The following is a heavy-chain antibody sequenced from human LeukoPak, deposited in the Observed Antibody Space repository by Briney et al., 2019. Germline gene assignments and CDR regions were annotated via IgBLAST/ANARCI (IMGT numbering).Heavy chain of an antibody. CDR1: GFAFSTYS. D-gene: IGHD2/OR15-2a*01. V-gene: IGHV3-69-1*01. CDR2: ISSGSG. J-gene: IGHJ6*03. CDR3: ARDSDSTSATYYYTDV. Sequence: PGGSLRLSCAASGFAFSTYSMNWVRQAPGKGLEWVSSISSGSGSVKGRFTISRDNAKNSLFLQMNSLRAEDTAGYYCARDSDSTSATYYYTDVWGKGTTVTAS.